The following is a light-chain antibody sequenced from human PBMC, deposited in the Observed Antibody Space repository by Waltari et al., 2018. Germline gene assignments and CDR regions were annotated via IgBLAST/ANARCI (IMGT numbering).Light chain of an antibody. CDR1: DIGSKS. Sequence: YVVTQPPSVSVAPGEPARITCGGDDIGSKSVHWYQQRPGQAPILVLYDDTDRPSGIPERFSGSNSGNTATLTLSWVEAGDEADYYCQVWDSSTDHLVFGGGTKLTVL. V-gene: IGLV3-21*02. CDR3: QVWDSSTDHLV. J-gene: IGLJ3*02. CDR2: DDT.